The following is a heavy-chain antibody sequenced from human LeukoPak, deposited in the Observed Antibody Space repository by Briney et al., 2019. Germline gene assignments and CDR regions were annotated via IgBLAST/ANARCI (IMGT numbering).Heavy chain of an antibody. CDR3: ARGFLQLTPYYFDY. Sequence: PGGSLRPSCAASGFDVSVNYMNWIRQSPEKGLEWVSIIHNDGSTYYADSVKGRFTVSRDDSKNTVSLQMDSLRVDDTGIYYCARGFLQLTPYYFDYWGQGALVTVSS. V-gene: IGHV3-66*01. CDR1: GFDVSVNY. J-gene: IGHJ4*02. D-gene: IGHD1-1*01. CDR2: IHNDGST.